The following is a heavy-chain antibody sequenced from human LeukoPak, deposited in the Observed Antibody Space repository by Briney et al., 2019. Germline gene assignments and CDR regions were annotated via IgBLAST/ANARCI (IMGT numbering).Heavy chain of an antibody. V-gene: IGHV7-4-1*02. J-gene: IGHJ4*02. CDR1: GYTFTSYA. CDR3: AREGGIAAAGTGYYFDY. CDR2: INTNTGNP. D-gene: IGHD6-13*01. Sequence: ASVKVSCKVSGYTFTSYAMNWVRHAPGQWLEWMGWINTNTGNPTYAQGFTGRFVFSLDTSVSTAYLQISSLKAEDTAVYYCAREGGIAAAGTGYYFDYWGQGTLVTVSS.